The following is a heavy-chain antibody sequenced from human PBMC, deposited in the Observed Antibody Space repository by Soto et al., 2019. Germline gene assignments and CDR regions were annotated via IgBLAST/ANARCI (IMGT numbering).Heavy chain of an antibody. CDR1: GYTFTSYY. V-gene: IGHV1-46*01. J-gene: IGHJ3*02. CDR2: INPSGGST. D-gene: IGHD6-13*01. Sequence: QVQLVQSGAEVKKPGASVKVSCKASGYTFTSYYMHWVRQAPGQGLEWMGIINPSGGSTSYAQKFQGRVTMTRDTSTSTVYMELSSLRSEDTAVYYCARVSESIAAAHNIGAFDIWGQGTMVTVSS. CDR3: ARVSESIAAAHNIGAFDI.